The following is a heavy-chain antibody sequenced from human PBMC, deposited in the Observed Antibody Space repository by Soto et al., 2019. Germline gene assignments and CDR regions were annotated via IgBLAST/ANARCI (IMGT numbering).Heavy chain of an antibody. J-gene: IGHJ4*02. D-gene: IGHD3-9*01. CDR3: ASELDCLLAFDY. V-gene: IGHV3-33*01. Sequence: QVQLVESGGGVVQSGRSLRLSCAASGFAFSTYGMHWVRQAPGKGLEWVAMTWHDGGNKYYADSVKGRFTIPRDNSKNTLYLQMNSLRAEDTAVYYCASELDCLLAFDYWGQGTLVTVSS. CDR2: TWHDGGNK. CDR1: GFAFSTYG.